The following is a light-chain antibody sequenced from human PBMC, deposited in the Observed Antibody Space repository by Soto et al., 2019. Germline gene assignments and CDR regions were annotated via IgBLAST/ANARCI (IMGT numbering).Light chain of an antibody. V-gene: IGLV2-14*03. CDR3: SSHTTISTQV. J-gene: IGLJ1*01. CDR1: SSDVGAYNY. CDR2: DVN. Sequence: QSALPQPASVSGSPGQSITISCTGTSSDVGAYNYVSWYQQRPGKVPKLMIYDVNNRPSGVSNRFSGSKSGNTASLTISGLQAEDEADYYCSSHTTISTQVFGTGTKLTVL.